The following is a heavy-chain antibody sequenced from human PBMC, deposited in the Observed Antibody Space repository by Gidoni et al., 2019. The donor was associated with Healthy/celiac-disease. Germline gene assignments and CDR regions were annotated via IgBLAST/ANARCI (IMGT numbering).Heavy chain of an antibody. J-gene: IGHJ6*02. CDR1: GFTVSSNY. CDR3: ARDIRRWQAADVYYYYGMDV. V-gene: IGHV3-66*01. Sequence: EVQLVESGGGLVQPGGSLRLSCAASGFTVSSNYMSWVRQAPGKGLEWVSVIYSGGSTYYADSVKGRFTISRDNSKNTLYLQMNSLRAEDTAVYYCARDIRRWQAADVYYYYGMDVWGQGTTVTVSS. D-gene: IGHD6-13*01. CDR2: IYSGGST.